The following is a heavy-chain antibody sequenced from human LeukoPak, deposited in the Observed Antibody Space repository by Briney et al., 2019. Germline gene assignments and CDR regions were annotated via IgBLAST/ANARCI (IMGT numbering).Heavy chain of an antibody. J-gene: IGHJ4*02. CDR2: ISYDGSNK. V-gene: IGHV3-30*03. D-gene: IGHD7-27*01. CDR3: GRGHWGLDY. Sequence: GGSLRLSCAASGFTFSSYGMHWVRQAPGKGLEWVAVISYDGSNKYYADSVKGRFTISRGNSKNTLYLQMNSLRAEDTAVYYCGRGHWGLDYWGQGALVTVSS. CDR1: GFTFSSYG.